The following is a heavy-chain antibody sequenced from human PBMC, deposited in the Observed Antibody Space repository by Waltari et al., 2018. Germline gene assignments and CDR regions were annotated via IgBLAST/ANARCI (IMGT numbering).Heavy chain of an antibody. Sequence: QVQLVESGGGVVQPGRSLRLSCVASGFTFRSFGLHSVRQAPGKGLEWMAGISYDGSNKYYADSVKGRFTMSRDNSKNMLYLQMNSLRAEDTAVYYCAKDGAVIGTIEYYFDYWGQGTLVTVSS. J-gene: IGHJ4*02. CDR1: GFTFRSFG. CDR3: AKDGAVIGTIEYYFDY. V-gene: IGHV3-30*18. D-gene: IGHD1-1*01. CDR2: ISYDGSNK.